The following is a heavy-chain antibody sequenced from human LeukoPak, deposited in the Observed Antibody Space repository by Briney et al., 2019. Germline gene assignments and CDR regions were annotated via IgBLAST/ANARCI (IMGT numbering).Heavy chain of an antibody. Sequence: GASVKVSCKASGYTFTSYDINWVRQATGQGLEWMGWMNPNSGNTGYAQKFQGRVTMTRNTSISTAYMELSSLRSEDTAVYYCARRSSWLRGFDYWGQGTLVTVSS. CDR2: MNPNSGNT. CDR3: ARRSSWLRGFDY. D-gene: IGHD6-13*01. J-gene: IGHJ4*02. CDR1: GYTFTSYD. V-gene: IGHV1-8*01.